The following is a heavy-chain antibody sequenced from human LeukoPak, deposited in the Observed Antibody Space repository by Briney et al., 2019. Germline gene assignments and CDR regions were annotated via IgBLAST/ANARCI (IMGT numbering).Heavy chain of an antibody. J-gene: IGHJ6*02. Sequence: ASVKVSCKASGYTFSGHYMHWVRQPPGQGLEWMGCINPNSGETKYAQKFQGRVTMTRDTSISTAYMELSRLTSDDTALYYCARAASDCSSTSCRYYYYGMDVWGQGTTVTVSS. CDR3: ARAASDCSSTSCRYYYYGMDV. V-gene: IGHV1-2*02. CDR1: GYTFSGHY. CDR2: INPNSGET. D-gene: IGHD2-2*01.